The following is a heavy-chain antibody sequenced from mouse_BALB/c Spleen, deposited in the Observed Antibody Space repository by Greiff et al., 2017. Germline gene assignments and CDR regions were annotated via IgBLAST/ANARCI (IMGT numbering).Heavy chain of an antibody. Sequence: EVMLVESGGGLVQPGGSRKLSCAASGFTFSSFGMHWVRQAPEKGLEWVAYISSGSSTIYYADTVKGRFTISRDNPKNTLFLQMTSLRSEDTAMYYCASNYVPSYYFDYWGQGTTLTVSS. CDR2: ISSGSSTI. J-gene: IGHJ2*01. CDR3: ASNYVPSYYFDY. D-gene: IGHD2-1*01. V-gene: IGHV5-17*02. CDR1: GFTFSSFG.